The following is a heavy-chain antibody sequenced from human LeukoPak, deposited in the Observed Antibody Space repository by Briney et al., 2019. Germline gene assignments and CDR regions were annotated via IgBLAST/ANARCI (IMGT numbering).Heavy chain of an antibody. D-gene: IGHD3-22*01. Sequence: SQTLSLTCTVSGGSISSGDYYWSWIRQPPGKGLEWIGYIHYSGSTYYNPSLKSRVTISVDTSKNQFSLKLSSVTAADTAVYYCARGRRLYYYDSSGYLFDYWGQGTLVTVSS. J-gene: IGHJ4*02. CDR1: GGSISSGDYY. CDR3: ARGRRLYYYDSSGYLFDY. V-gene: IGHV4-30-4*01. CDR2: IHYSGST.